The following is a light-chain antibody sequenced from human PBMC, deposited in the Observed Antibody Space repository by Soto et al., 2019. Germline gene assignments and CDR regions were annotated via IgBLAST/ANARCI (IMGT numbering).Light chain of an antibody. Sequence: DIQLTQSPSFLSASVGDRVTITCRASQGISSDLAWYQQKPGKAPNLLIFAASSVQTGVPSRFSGSGSGTEFTLAISSLQPEDFATYYCQQLNTYPITFGQGTRLEIK. CDR3: QQLNTYPIT. CDR1: QGISSD. J-gene: IGKJ5*01. V-gene: IGKV1-9*01. CDR2: AAS.